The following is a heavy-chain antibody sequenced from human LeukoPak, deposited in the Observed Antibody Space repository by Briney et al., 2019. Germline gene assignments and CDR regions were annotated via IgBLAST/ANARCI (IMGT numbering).Heavy chain of an antibody. CDR2: INTDGSST. CDR1: GFTFSSYW. D-gene: IGHD3-16*01. Sequence: GGSLRLSCAASGFTFSSYWMYWVRQAPGKGLVWVSRINTDGSSTSYADSVKGRFTISRDSAKNTLYLQMNSLRAEDTAVYYCTRGGGGRPFDSWGQGTLVTVSS. V-gene: IGHV3-74*01. J-gene: IGHJ4*02. CDR3: TRGGGGRPFDS.